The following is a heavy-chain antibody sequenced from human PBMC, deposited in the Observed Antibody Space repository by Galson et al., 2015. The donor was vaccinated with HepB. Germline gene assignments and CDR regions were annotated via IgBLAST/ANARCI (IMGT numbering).Heavy chain of an antibody. CDR1: GYTLTKLS. Sequence: SVKVSCKVSGYTLTKLSMHWVRQAPGKGLEWMGGFDPEKDKSIYAQKFQGRVTMTEDTSTDTAYMELSSLRSEDTALYYCATGTDLPRMDVWGKGTTVTVPS. CDR2: FDPEKDKS. J-gene: IGHJ6*03. CDR3: ATGTDLPRMDV. V-gene: IGHV1-24*01.